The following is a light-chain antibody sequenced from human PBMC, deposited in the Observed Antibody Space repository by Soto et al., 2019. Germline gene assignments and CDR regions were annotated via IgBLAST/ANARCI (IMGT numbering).Light chain of an antibody. CDR3: QHYNNWLGT. CDR2: GAS. J-gene: IGKJ4*01. CDR1: QSVISS. Sequence: EIVVTQSPALLSVSPGGRVTLSCRASQSVISSIAWYQQKLGQAPRLLIYGASTRATGIPARFSGSGSGTEFFLTISSLQSEDFAMYYCQHYNNWLGTFGGGTKVDIK. V-gene: IGKV3-15*01.